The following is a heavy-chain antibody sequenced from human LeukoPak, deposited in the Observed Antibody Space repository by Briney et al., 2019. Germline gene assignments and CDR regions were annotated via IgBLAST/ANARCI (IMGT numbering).Heavy chain of an antibody. CDR3: ARVKTAAAVGPKGRHYYMDV. D-gene: IGHD6-13*01. CDR2: INPNSGGT. J-gene: IGHJ6*03. CDR1: GYTFTGYY. V-gene: IGHV1-2*02. Sequence: ASVKVSCKASGYTFTGYYMHWVRQAPGQGLEWMGWINPNSGGTNYAQKFQGRVTMTRDTSISTAYMELSRLRSDDTAVYYCARVKTAAAVGPKGRHYYMDVRGKGTTVTVSS.